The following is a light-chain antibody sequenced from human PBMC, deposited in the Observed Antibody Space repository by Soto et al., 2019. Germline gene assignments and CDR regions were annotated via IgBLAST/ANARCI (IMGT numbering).Light chain of an antibody. CDR3: QTYDITLSAAV. J-gene: IGLJ2*01. CDR1: SSNIGASFD. CDR2: ADS. Sequence: QSVLTQPPSVSGAPGQRVTISCTGSSSNIGASFDVNWYQHLPGTSPKLLIYADSNRPSGVPDRFSGSKSGASASLAITGLQAEDEADYYCQTYDITLSAAVFGGGTKVTVL. V-gene: IGLV1-40*01.